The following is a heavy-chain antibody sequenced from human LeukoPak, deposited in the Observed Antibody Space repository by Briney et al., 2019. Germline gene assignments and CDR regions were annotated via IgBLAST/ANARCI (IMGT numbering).Heavy chain of an antibody. CDR1: GGSISSYY. CDR3: ARESVLEVL. J-gene: IGHJ4*02. Sequence: SETLSLTCTVSGGSISSYYWSWIRPPPGEGLEWIGYIYYSGSTNYNPSLKSRVTISVDTSKNQFSLKLSSVTAADTAVYYCARESVLEVLWGQGTLVTVSS. CDR2: IYYSGST. V-gene: IGHV4-59*01.